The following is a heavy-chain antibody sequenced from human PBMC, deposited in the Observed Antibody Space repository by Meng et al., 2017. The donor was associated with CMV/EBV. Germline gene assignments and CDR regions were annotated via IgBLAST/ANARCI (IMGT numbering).Heavy chain of an antibody. CDR3: ARGYSSSWHVSAFDI. J-gene: IGHJ3*02. CDR1: GFTFSSYS. Sequence: GESLKISCAASGFTFSSYSMNWVRQAPGKGLEWVSSISSSSSYIYYADSVKGRFTISRDNAKNSLYLQMNSLRAEDTAVYYCARGYSSSWHVSAFDIWGQGTMVTVSS. D-gene: IGHD6-13*01. CDR2: ISSSSSYI. V-gene: IGHV3-21*04.